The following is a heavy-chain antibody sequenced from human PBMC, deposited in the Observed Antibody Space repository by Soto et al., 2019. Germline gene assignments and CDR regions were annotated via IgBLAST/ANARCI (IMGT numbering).Heavy chain of an antibody. Sequence: QVQLVQSGAEVKKPGSSVKVSCKASGGTFSSYAISWVRQAPGQGLEWMGGIIPIFGTANYAQKFQGRVTITADESTSTAYMELSRLRSEDTAVYYCARSITMVRGVIITEDVYYFDYWGQGTLVTVSS. V-gene: IGHV1-69*01. CDR1: GGTFSSYA. CDR2: IIPIFGTA. J-gene: IGHJ4*02. D-gene: IGHD3-10*01. CDR3: ARSITMVRGVIITEDVYYFDY.